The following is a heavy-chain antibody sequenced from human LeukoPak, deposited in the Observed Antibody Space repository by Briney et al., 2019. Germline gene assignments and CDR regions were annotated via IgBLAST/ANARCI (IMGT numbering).Heavy chain of an antibody. CDR3: ARRGLGSGWYFDY. CDR1: GGSISSYY. CDR2: IYYSGST. V-gene: IGHV4-59*08. Sequence: SETLSLTCTVSGGSISSYYWSWIRQPPGKGLEWIGYIYYSGSTNYNPSLKSRVTISVDTSKNQFSLKLSSVTAADTAVYYCARRGLGSGWYFDYWGQGTLVTVSS. D-gene: IGHD6-19*01. J-gene: IGHJ4*02.